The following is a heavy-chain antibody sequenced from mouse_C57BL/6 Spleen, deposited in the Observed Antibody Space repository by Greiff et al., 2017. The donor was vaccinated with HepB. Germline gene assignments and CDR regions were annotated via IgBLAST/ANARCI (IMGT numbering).Heavy chain of an antibody. CDR1: GFTFSSYD. J-gene: IGHJ2*01. CDR2: ISSGGHYI. CDR3: TREWCSFDD. V-gene: IGHV5-9-1*02. Sequence: EVKLVESGAGLVKPGGSLTLSCAASGFTFSSYDMSWVRQTPEKRLEWVAYISSGGHYIYYADTVKGRFTISRANARNTLYMQMSSLKSEDTAMYYCTREWCSFDDWGQGTTLTVSS. D-gene: IGHD1-3*01.